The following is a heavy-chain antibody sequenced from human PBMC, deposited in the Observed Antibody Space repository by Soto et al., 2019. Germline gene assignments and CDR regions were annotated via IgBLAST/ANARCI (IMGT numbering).Heavy chain of an antibody. CDR3: ARVGVMGYCSSTSCYTGRDAFDI. CDR2: IIPIFGTA. J-gene: IGHJ3*02. D-gene: IGHD2-2*02. Sequence: QVQLVQSGAEVKKPGSSVKVSCKASGGTFSSYAISWVRQAPGQGLEWMGGIIPIFGTANYAQKFQGRVTITADESTSTAYTELSSLRSEDTAVYYCARVGVMGYCSSTSCYTGRDAFDIWGQGTMVTVSS. V-gene: IGHV1-69*01. CDR1: GGTFSSYA.